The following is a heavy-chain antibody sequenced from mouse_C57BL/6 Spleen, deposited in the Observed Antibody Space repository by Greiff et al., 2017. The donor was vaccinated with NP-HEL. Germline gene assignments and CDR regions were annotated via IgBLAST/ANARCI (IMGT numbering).Heavy chain of an antibody. V-gene: IGHV1-72*01. D-gene: IGHD4-1*01. CDR2: IDPNSGGT. Sequence: QVQLQQPGAELVKPGASVKLSCKASGYTFTSYWMHWVKQRPGRGLEWIGRIDPNSGGTKYNEKFKSKATLTVDKPSSTSSMQLSSLTSEDSAVYYCARRGSNWDDGWYFDVWGTGTTVTVSS. CDR1: GYTFTSYW. J-gene: IGHJ1*03. CDR3: ARRGSNWDDGWYFDV.